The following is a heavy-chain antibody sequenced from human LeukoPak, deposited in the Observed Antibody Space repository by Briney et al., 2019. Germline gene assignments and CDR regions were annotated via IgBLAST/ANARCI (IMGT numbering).Heavy chain of an antibody. CDR1: GGSFSGYY. J-gene: IGHJ6*02. V-gene: IGHV4-34*01. Sequence: SETLSLTCAVYGGSFSGYYWNWIRQPPGKGLEWIGEINHSGGTNYNPSLKSRVTISVDSSKNQFSLKLSSVTAADTAVYYCARGGGALLWFGGGMDVWGQGTTVTVSS. D-gene: IGHD3-10*01. CDR3: ARGGGALLWFGGGMDV. CDR2: INHSGGT.